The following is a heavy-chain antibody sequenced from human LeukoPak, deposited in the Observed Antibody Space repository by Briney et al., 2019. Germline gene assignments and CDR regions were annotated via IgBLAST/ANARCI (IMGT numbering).Heavy chain of an antibody. CDR1: GGTFSSYA. V-gene: IGHV1-69*13. CDR3: ARFRSGYYYYGMDV. D-gene: IGHD2-15*01. CDR2: IIPIFGTA. J-gene: IGHJ6*04. Sequence: WASVKVSCKASGGTFSSYAISWARQAPGQGLECMGGIIPIFGTANYAQTFQGRVTITADESTSTAYMELSSLRSEDTAVYYCARFRSGYYYYGMDVWGKGTTVTVSS.